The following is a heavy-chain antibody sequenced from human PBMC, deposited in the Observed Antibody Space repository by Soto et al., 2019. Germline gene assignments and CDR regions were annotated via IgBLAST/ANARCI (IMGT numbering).Heavy chain of an antibody. CDR1: GDSVSSYSVA. CDR3: ERDVITAAGTAEAYYFDY. CDR2: TYYRSKWYN. J-gene: IGHJ4*02. Sequence: SHTLSLTCAIAGDSVSSYSVAWSWIRLSPSRGLEWLAKTYYRSKWYNDYALSVRGRVTINADTSKNQFSLHLDSVTPEDTAVYYCERDVITAAGTAEAYYFDYWGQGILVSV. D-gene: IGHD6-25*01. V-gene: IGHV6-1*01.